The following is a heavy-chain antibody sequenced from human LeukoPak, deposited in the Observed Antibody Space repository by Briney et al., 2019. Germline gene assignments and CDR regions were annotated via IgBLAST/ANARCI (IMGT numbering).Heavy chain of an antibody. J-gene: IGHJ6*02. D-gene: IGHD5-18*01. Sequence: GGSLRLSCAASGFTFNSYAMSWVRQAPGQGLEWVSSISGSGDRTYYADSLKGRFSISRDNSKNTVYLQMNSLRAEDTAVYSCAKSRYSTTSPMDVWGLGATVTVSS. CDR3: AKSRYSTTSPMDV. CDR1: GFTFNSYA. CDR2: ISGSGDRT. V-gene: IGHV3-23*01.